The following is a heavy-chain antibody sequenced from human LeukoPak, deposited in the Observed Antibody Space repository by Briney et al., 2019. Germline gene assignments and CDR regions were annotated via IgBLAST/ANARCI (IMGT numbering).Heavy chain of an antibody. Sequence: PSQTLSLTCTVSGGSIGSGDYYWSWIRQPPGKGLEWFGYIYYSGSTYYNPSLKSRVTISEDTSKNQFSLKLSSVTAADTAVYYCARGDYYGSGSYHWGQGTLVTVSS. J-gene: IGHJ5*02. CDR1: GGSIGSGDYY. D-gene: IGHD3-10*01. V-gene: IGHV4-30-4*08. CDR2: IYYSGST. CDR3: ARGDYYGSGSYH.